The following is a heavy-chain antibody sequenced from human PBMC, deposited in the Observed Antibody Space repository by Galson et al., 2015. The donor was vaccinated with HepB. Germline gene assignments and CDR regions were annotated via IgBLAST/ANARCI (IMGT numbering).Heavy chain of an antibody. V-gene: IGHV6-1*01. CDR1: GDSVSANSAA. J-gene: IGHJ4*02. CDR2: TYYRSKWYN. D-gene: IGHD3-3*01. CDR3: AGSITGGYSFDY. Sequence: CAISGDSVSANSAAWNWIRQSPSRGLEWLGRTYYRSKWYNDYAVSVKSRIIINPDTSKNQFSLQLNSVTPEDTAVYYCAGSITGGYSFDYWGQGTLVTVSS.